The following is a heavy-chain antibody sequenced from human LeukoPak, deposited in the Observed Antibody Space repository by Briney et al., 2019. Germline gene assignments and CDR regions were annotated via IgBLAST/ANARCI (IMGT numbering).Heavy chain of an antibody. CDR1: GYTFTSFY. J-gene: IGHJ4*02. CDR2: INPIGGRT. D-gene: IGHD1-26*01. Sequence: ASVKVSCKASGYTFTSFYMHWVRQAPGQGLEWMGMINPIGGRTSYAQRSQGRVTITRDTSASTLYMELSSLRSEDTAVYYCAREVGRHFDYWGQGTLVTVSS. V-gene: IGHV1-46*01. CDR3: AREVGRHFDY.